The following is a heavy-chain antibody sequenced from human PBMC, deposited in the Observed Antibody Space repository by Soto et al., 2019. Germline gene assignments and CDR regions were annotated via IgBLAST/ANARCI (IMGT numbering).Heavy chain of an antibody. CDR3: ASSLKYYYYGMDV. Sequence: ASVKVSCKASGYTFTSYGISWVRQAPGQGLEWMGWISAYNGNTNYAQKLQGRVTMTTDTSTSTAYTELRSLRSDDTAVYYCASSLKYYYYGMDVWGQGTTVTVSS. CDR1: GYTFTSYG. CDR2: ISAYNGNT. V-gene: IGHV1-18*01. D-gene: IGHD3-9*01. J-gene: IGHJ6*02.